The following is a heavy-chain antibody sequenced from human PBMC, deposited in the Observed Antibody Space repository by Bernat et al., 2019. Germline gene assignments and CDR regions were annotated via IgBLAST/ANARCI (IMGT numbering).Heavy chain of an antibody. CDR1: GFTFSDLS. D-gene: IGHD6-25*01. V-gene: IGHV3-30*04. J-gene: IGHJ6*02. Sequence: VQLVESGGGVVQPGRSLRPLCVASGFTFSDLSFHWVRQAPGQGLEWVAVVSYDGRNKYYADSVQARFIISRDDSENTLYLQMDSLKSEDTAVYYCVRDGAALYYYHGMDVWGRGTTVTVSS. CDR3: VRDGAALYYYHGMDV. CDR2: VSYDGRNK.